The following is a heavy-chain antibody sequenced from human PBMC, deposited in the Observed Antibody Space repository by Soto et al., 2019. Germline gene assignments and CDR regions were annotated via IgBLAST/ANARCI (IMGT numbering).Heavy chain of an antibody. J-gene: IGHJ4*02. CDR2: IYNSVST. CDR1: GDSISNSY. Sequence: PSETLSLTCTVSGDSISNSYWSWIRQPPGKDLEWIAFIYNSVSTNYNPSLKSRVTISVDTSNNQFSLKLSSLTAADTAVYYCARQYSNAFDYWGQGTLVTVS. CDR3: ARQYSNAFDY. D-gene: IGHD6-13*01. V-gene: IGHV4-59*08.